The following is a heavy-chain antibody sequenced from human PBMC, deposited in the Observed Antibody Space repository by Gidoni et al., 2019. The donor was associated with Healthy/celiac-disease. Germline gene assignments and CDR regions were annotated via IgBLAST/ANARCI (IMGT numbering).Heavy chain of an antibody. Sequence: QVQLVQSGAEVKKPGASVKVSCKASGYTFTSYDINWVRQATGQGLEWMGWMNPNSGNTGYAQKFQGKGTMTRNNSQSTGYMELGSLRSEDTAVYYCARAGRTTVNRFDFWGQGTLVTVSS. J-gene: IGHJ4*01. D-gene: IGHD4-17*01. V-gene: IGHV1-8*01. CDR1: GYTFTSYD. CDR3: ARAGRTTVNRFDF. CDR2: MNPNSGNT.